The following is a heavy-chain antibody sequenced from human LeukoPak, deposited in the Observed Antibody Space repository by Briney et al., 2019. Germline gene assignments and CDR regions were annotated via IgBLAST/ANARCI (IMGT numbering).Heavy chain of an antibody. CDR3: AKDMGAVGGALEFDI. CDR1: GFTFDDYA. D-gene: IGHD1-26*01. Sequence: QSGGSLRLSCAASGFTFDDYAMHWVRQAPGKGLEWVSGISWNSGSIGYADSVKGRFTISRDNAKNSLYLQMNSLRAEDTALYYCAKDMGAVGGALEFDIWGQGTMVTVSS. V-gene: IGHV3-9*01. J-gene: IGHJ3*02. CDR2: ISWNSGSI.